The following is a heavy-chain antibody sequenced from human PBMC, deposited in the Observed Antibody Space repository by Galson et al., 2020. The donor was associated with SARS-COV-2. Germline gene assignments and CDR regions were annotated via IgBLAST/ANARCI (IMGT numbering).Heavy chain of an antibody. CDR1: GFTFSDYY. J-gene: IGHJ4*02. Sequence: GESLKISCAASGFTFSDYYMSWIRQAPGKGLEWVSYISSSGSTIYYADSVKGRFTISRDNAKNSLYLQMNSLRAEDTAVYYCARDQERAYSGYDYHYYDSSGYPYWGQGTLVTVSS. CDR3: ARDQERAYSGYDYHYYDSSGYPY. D-gene: IGHD3-22*01. CDR2: ISSSGSTI. V-gene: IGHV3-11*01.